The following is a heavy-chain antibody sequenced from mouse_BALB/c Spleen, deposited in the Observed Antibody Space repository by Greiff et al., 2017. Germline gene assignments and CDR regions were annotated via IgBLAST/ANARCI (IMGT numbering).Heavy chain of an antibody. J-gene: IGHJ3*01. D-gene: IGHD2-1*01. V-gene: IGHV14-4*02. Sequence: EVQLQQSAAELVRSGASVKLSCTASGFNIKDYYMHWVKQRPEQGLEWIGWIDPENGDTEYAPKFQGKATMTADTSSNTAYLQLSSLTSEDTAVYYCNADGNYVRFAYWGQGTLVTVSA. CDR3: NADGNYVRFAY. CDR2: IDPENGDT. CDR1: GFNIKDYY.